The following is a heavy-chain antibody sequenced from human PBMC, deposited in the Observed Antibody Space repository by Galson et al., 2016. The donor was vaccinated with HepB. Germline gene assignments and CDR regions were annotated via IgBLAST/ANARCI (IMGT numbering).Heavy chain of an antibody. J-gene: IGHJ4*02. D-gene: IGHD2-2*01. CDR2: INHSGST. CDR3: ARGELFQPLVYPTYYFHF. CDR1: GGSLSGHY. Sequence: ETLSLTCTVDGGSLSGHYWSWNRQPPGKGLEWIGAINHSGSTNYNPSLKSRVTISVDTSKNQFSLKVTSVTAADAAMYYCARGELFQPLVYPTYYFHFWGRGTLVTV. V-gene: IGHV4-34*01.